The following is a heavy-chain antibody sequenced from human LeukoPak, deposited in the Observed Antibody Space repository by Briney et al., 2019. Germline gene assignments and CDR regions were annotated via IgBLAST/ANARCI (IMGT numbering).Heavy chain of an antibody. CDR2: ISGSGGST. J-gene: IGHJ4*02. CDR1: GFTFSSYA. Sequence: GGSLRLSCAASGFTFSSYAMSWVRQAPGEGLEWVSAISGSGGSTYYADSVKGRFTISRDNSKNTLYLQMNSLRAEDTAVYYCAKFLPTHIVVANYYFDYWGQGTLVTVSS. CDR3: AKFLPTHIVVANYYFDY. V-gene: IGHV3-23*01. D-gene: IGHD2-21*01.